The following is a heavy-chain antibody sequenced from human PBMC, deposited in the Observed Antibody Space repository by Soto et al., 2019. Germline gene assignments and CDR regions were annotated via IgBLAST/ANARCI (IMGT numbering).Heavy chain of an antibody. Sequence: QVPLVQSGAEVKKPGASVKVSCKASGYTFTSYDINWVRQATGQGLEWMGWMNPNSGNTGYAQKFQGRVTMTRNTSISTAYMELSSLRSEDTAVYYCARGWTIFGVVTNYYYYMDVWGKGTTVTVSS. CDR2: MNPNSGNT. CDR3: ARGWTIFGVVTNYYYYMDV. V-gene: IGHV1-8*01. CDR1: GYTFTSYD. D-gene: IGHD3-3*01. J-gene: IGHJ6*03.